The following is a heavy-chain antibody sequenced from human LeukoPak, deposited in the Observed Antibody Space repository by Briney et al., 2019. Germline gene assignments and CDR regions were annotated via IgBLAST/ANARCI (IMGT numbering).Heavy chain of an antibody. D-gene: IGHD3-10*01. CDR2: IDNFGNT. V-gene: IGHV3-53*01. Sequence: GGSLRLSCAASEFSVNNNYMKWVRQSPGQELEWVSTIDNFGNTDYADSVKGRFSISRDSSKNTVYLQMNSLRAEDTAMYFCAGGTYYGSGSRPGYLDYWGLGTLVTVSS. CDR1: EFSVNNNY. CDR3: AGGTYYGSGSRPGYLDY. J-gene: IGHJ4*02.